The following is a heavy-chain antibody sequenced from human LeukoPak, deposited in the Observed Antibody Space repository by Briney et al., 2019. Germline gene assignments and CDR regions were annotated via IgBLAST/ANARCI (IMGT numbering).Heavy chain of an antibody. D-gene: IGHD3-22*01. V-gene: IGHV3-7*04. CDR2: IKQDGSEK. CDR1: GFTFSNYW. J-gene: IGHJ3*02. Sequence: GGSLRLSCAASGFTFSNYWMSWVRRAPGKGLEWVANIKQDGSEKYYVDSVKGRFTISRDNAQNSLYLQMNSLSAEDTAVYYCAKARSGYTHYDAFDIRGQGTMVTVSS. CDR3: AKARSGYTHYDAFDI.